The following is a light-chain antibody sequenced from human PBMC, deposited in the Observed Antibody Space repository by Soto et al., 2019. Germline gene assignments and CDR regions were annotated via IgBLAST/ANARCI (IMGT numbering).Light chain of an antibody. CDR2: DAS. J-gene: IGKJ4*01. CDR1: QSISNY. CDR3: QQRSNWPPLT. Sequence: EIVLTQSPATLSLSPGGRATLSCRASQSISNYLVWYQQKPGQAPRLLIYDASNRATGIPARFSGSGSGTDFTLTISSLEPEDFAIYYCQQRSNWPPLTFGGGTKVDIK. V-gene: IGKV3-11*01.